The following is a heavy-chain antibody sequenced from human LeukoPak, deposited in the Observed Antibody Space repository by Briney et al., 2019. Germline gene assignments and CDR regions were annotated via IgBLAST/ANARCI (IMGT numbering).Heavy chain of an antibody. D-gene: IGHD3-9*01. Sequence: GGSLRLSCAASGFTFSTYVMHWFRQAPGKGPEGVAFMRSDGSDERYADSVKGRFTISRDNSKNTLYLQMNTLRPEDTPVYYCGKSAPYDITSGNWGQGTLVTVSS. CDR2: MRSDGSDE. V-gene: IGHV3-30*02. J-gene: IGHJ4*02. CDR3: GKSAPYDITSGN. CDR1: GFTFSTYV.